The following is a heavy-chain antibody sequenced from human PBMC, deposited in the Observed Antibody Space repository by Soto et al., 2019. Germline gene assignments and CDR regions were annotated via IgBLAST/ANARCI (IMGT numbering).Heavy chain of an antibody. CDR3: ARLPWVTGDSDY. V-gene: IGHV4-39*01. CDR2: IYYSGST. J-gene: IGHJ4*02. CDR1: GGSISSSSYY. Sequence: SETLSLTCTVSGGSISSSSYYWGWIRQPPGKGLEWIGSIYYSGSTYYNPSLKSRVTISVDTSKNLFSLKLSSVTAADTAVYYCARLPWVTGDSDYWGQGTLVTVSS. D-gene: IGHD7-27*01.